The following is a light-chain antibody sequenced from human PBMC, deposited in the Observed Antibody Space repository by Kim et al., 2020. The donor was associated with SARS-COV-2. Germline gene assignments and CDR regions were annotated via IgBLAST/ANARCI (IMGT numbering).Light chain of an antibody. CDR3: NSRDSSGNHPYVV. CDR2: GKN. CDR1: SLRSYY. V-gene: IGLV3-19*01. J-gene: IGLJ2*01. Sequence: GQTVRITCQGDSLRSYYASWYQQRPGQAPVLVIYGKNNRPSGIPDRFSCSSSGNTASLTITGAQAEDEADYYCNSRDSSGNHPYVVFGGGTQLTVL.